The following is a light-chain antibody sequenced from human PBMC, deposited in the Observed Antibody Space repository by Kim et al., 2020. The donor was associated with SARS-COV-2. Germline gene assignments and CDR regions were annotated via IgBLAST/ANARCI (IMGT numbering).Light chain of an antibody. CDR3: SSYTSNNPWV. V-gene: IGLV2-14*01. CDR1: SSDVGGYKY. Sequence: QSALTQPASVSGSPGQSITISCTGTSSDVGGYKYISWYQQHPSKAPKNMIYDGSKRPSGVSNRFSGSKSGNTASLTISGLQTEDEADYYCSSYTSNNPWVFGGGTQLTVL. J-gene: IGLJ3*02. CDR2: DGS.